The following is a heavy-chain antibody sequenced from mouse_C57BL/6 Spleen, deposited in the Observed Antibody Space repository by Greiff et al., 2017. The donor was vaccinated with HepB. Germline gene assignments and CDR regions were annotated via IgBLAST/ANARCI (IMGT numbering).Heavy chain of an antibody. CDR2: IHPNSGST. Sequence: QVQLQQPGAELVKPGASVKLSCKASGYTFTSYWMHWVKQRPGQGLEWIGMIHPNSGSTNYNEKFKSKATLTVDKSSSTAYMQLSSLTSEDSAVYYCARAETAVVAPYAMDYWGQGTSVTVSS. CDR1: GYTFTSYW. CDR3: ARAETAVVAPYAMDY. V-gene: IGHV1-64*01. D-gene: IGHD1-1*01. J-gene: IGHJ4*01.